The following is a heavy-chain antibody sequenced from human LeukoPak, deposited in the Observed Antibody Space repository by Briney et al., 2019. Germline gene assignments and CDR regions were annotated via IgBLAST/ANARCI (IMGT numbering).Heavy chain of an antibody. CDR3: ARMEYYDSSGYLMGFDY. CDR2: IFYTGST. J-gene: IGHJ4*02. D-gene: IGHD3-22*01. V-gene: IGHV4-59*01. Sequence: PSETLSLTCTVSGDSINSYYWSWIREPPGKGLEWIGYIFYTGSTNYNPSLKSRVTISVLTSKNQFSLKLSSVTAADTAVYYCARMEYYDSSGYLMGFDYWGQGTLVTVSS. CDR1: GDSINSYY.